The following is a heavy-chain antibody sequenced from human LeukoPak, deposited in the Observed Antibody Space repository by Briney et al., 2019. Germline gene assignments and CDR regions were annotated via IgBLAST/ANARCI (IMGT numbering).Heavy chain of an antibody. J-gene: IGHJ4*02. CDR2: INYSGRS. Sequence: PSETLSLTCNVSGDSISSDYWSWIRQPPGKGLEWIGYINYSGRSSYNPALKSRVTISVDTSSNQVSLKLKSVTAADTAVYYCARLDCSADACYSYWGLGSLFTVSS. V-gene: IGHV4-59*08. D-gene: IGHD2-15*01. CDR1: GDSISSDY. CDR3: ARLDCSADACYSY.